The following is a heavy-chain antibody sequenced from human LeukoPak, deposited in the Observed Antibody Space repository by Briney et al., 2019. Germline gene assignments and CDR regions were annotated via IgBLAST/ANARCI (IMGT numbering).Heavy chain of an antibody. D-gene: IGHD1-7*01. CDR2: IYYSGST. CDR3: AGALKNNWNYMVDDY. V-gene: IGHV4-31*03. CDR1: GGSISSGGYY. Sequence: SQTLSLTCTVSGGSISSGGYYWSWIRQHPGKGLGWIGYIYYSGSTYYNPSLKSRVTISVDTSKNQFSLKLSSVTAADTAVYYCAGALKNNWNYMVDDYWGQGTLVTVSS. J-gene: IGHJ4*02.